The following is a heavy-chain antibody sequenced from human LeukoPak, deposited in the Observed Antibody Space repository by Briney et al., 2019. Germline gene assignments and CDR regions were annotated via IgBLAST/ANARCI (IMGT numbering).Heavy chain of an antibody. J-gene: IGHJ6*02. CDR2: IYYSGST. V-gene: IGHV4-59*01. Sequence: SETLSLTCTVSGGSISSYYWSWIRQPPGKGLEWIGYIYYSGSTNYNPSLKSRVTISVDTSKNQFSLRLSSVTAADTAVYYCARDGTYCSGGSCRLDYYYYGIDVWGQGTTVTVSS. CDR3: ARDGTYCSGGSCRLDYYYYGIDV. D-gene: IGHD2-15*01. CDR1: GGSISSYY.